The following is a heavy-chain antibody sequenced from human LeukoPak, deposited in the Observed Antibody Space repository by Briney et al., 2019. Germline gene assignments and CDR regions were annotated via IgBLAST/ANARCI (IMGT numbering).Heavy chain of an antibody. CDR1: GFTLSTYW. V-gene: IGHV3-7*01. Sequence: GGSLRLSCAASGFTLSTYWMNWVRQAPGKGLEWVANIKQDGNDKFYVDSVKGRFTISRDNAKNSMYLQMNSLRAEDTAVYYCARVLPVASRDYWGQGTLVTVSS. J-gene: IGHJ4*02. CDR2: IKQDGNDK. D-gene: IGHD2-2*01. CDR3: ARVLPVASRDY.